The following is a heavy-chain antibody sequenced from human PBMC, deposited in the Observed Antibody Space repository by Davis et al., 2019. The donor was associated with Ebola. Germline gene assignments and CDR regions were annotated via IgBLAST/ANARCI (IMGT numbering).Heavy chain of an antibody. J-gene: IGHJ6*02. CDR1: GFTFSSYS. D-gene: IGHD3-3*01. CDR2: ISSSSSYI. V-gene: IGHV3-21*04. CDR3: ARDSPPPWDYDFWSGYYTGGKDV. Sequence: PGGSLRLSCAASGFTFSSYSMNWVRQAPGTGLEWVSSISSSSSYIYYADSVKGRFTISRDNAKNSLYLQMNSLRAKDTAVYYCARDSPPPWDYDFWSGYYTGGKDVWGQGTTVTVSS.